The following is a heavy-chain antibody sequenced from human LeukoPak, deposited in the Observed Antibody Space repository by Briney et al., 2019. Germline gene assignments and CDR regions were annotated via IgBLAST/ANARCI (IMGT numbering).Heavy chain of an antibody. D-gene: IGHD6-19*01. CDR3: ARGVAVAEGYFDY. Sequence: GGTLRLSCAASGFTFSSYSMNWVRQARGKGVEGGSSISSSSSYIYYADSVNGRFTISRDNAKNSLYLQMNSLRAEDTAVYYCARGVAVAEGYFDYWGQGTLVTVSS. J-gene: IGHJ4*02. CDR2: ISSSSSYI. V-gene: IGHV3-21*01. CDR1: GFTFSSYS.